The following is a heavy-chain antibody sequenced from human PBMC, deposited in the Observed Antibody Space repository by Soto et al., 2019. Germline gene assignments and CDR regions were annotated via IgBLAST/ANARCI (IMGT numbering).Heavy chain of an antibody. CDR2: IDPSGSYT. Sequence: ETLNISGKVCLYSFTIYLISWVREMPGKGLEWRGRIDPSGSYTNYSPSFQGHVTISADKSISNASLQWSSLKASDTAMYYCAMGYITGTVPFAYWGQGSLVTVSS. CDR3: AMGYITGTVPFAY. J-gene: IGHJ4*02. V-gene: IGHV5-10-1*01. D-gene: IGHD1-7*01. CDR1: LYSFTIYL.